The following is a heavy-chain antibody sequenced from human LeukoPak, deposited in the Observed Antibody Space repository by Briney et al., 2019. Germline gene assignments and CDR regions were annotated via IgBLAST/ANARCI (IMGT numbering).Heavy chain of an antibody. CDR1: GYTLTELS. J-gene: IGHJ4*02. CDR3: AREGGNWDYGGNRGGYLDY. CDR2: FDPEDGET. Sequence: ASVKVSCKVSGYTLTELSMHWVRQAPGKGLEWMGGFDPEDGETIYAQKFQGRVTMTRDTSTSTVYMELSSLRSEDAAVYYCAREGGNWDYGGNRGGYLDYWGQGTLVTVSS. V-gene: IGHV1-24*01. D-gene: IGHD4-23*01.